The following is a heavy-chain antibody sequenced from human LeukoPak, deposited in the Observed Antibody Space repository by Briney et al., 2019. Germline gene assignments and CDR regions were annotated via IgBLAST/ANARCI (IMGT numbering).Heavy chain of an antibody. CDR1: GFTVSSNY. CDR2: IYSGGST. J-gene: IGHJ4*02. D-gene: IGHD5-12*01. CDR3: VMEWLRDDY. V-gene: IGHV3-66*01. Sequence: PGGSLRLSCAASGFTVSSNYMNWVRQAPGKGLEWVSVIYSGGSTYYADSVKGRFTISRDNSKNTLYLQMNSLRAQDTAVYRCVMEWLRDDYWGQGTLVTVSS.